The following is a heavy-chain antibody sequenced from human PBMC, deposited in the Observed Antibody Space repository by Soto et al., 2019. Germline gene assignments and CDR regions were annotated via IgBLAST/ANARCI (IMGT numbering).Heavy chain of an antibody. CDR2: IRSKAYGGTT. CDR1: GFTFGDYA. CDR3: TRVVATSSYYFDY. J-gene: IGHJ4*02. D-gene: IGHD5-12*01. V-gene: IGHV3-49*03. Sequence: PGGSLRLSCTASGFTFGDYAMSCFRQAPGKGLEWVGFIRSKAYGGTTEYAASVKGRFTISRDDSKSIAYLQMNSLKTEDTAVYYCTRVVATSSYYFDYWGQGT.